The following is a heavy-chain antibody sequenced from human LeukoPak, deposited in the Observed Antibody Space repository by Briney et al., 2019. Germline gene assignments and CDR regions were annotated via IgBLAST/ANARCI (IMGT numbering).Heavy chain of an antibody. CDR1: GYSISSNYY. D-gene: IGHD6-6*01. CDR2: IYHSGGT. J-gene: IGHJ6*03. Sequence: SETLSLTCTVSGYSISSNYYWGWIRQPPGKGLEWIGSIYHSGGTYYNPSLKSRVTISVDTSKNQFSLKLSSVTAADTAVYYCARVGAARPKYYYYMDVWGKGTTVTVSS. CDR3: ARVGAARPKYYYYMDV. V-gene: IGHV4-38-2*02.